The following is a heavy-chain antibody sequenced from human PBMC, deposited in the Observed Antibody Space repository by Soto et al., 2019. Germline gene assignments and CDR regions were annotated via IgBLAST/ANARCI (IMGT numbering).Heavy chain of an antibody. CDR1: GFTFNSVS. V-gene: IGHV3-30*01. CDR3: AREPYGDSQYFDY. Sequence: QVQLVASGGGMAQAGTSLRLACTGSGFTFNSVSQHWVRQGPDKGLEWVAVVSFDGKVTYYADSVKGRFTVSRDISKNAIYLEANSLRPEDTAVYYCAREPYGDSQYFDYWGQGTQVTVSS. CDR2: VSFDGKVT. J-gene: IGHJ4*02. D-gene: IGHD2-21*02.